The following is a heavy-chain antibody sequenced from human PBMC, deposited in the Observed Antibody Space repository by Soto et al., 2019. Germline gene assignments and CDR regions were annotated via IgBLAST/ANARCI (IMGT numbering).Heavy chain of an antibody. D-gene: IGHD1-26*01. J-gene: IGHJ6*03. CDR1: GGSISSYY. Sequence: SETLSLTCTVSGGSISSYYWSWIRQPPGKGLEWIGYIYYSGSTNYNPSLKSRVTISVDTSKNQFSLELSSVTAADTAVNYCASRARGPRYYSYMDICGKGTTVTVS. V-gene: IGHV4-59*12. CDR3: ASRARGPRYYSYMDI. CDR2: IYYSGST.